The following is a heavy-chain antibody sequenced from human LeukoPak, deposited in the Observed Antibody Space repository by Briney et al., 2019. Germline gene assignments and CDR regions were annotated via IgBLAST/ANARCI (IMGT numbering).Heavy chain of an antibody. V-gene: IGHV7-4-1*02. CDR1: GYTFTNYG. J-gene: IGHJ4*02. CDR3: ARGASRSLDY. Sequence: ASVKVSCKASGYTFTNYGLNWVRQAPGQGLEWMGWINTNTGNPTYAQGFTGRFVFSLDTSVSTAYLQISSLKAEDTAVYYCARGASRSLDYWGQGNLVTVSS. CDR2: INTNTGNP.